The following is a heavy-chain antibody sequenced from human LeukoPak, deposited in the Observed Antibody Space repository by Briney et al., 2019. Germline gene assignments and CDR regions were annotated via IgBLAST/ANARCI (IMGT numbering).Heavy chain of an antibody. D-gene: IGHD2-21*02. Sequence: ASMKVSCTASGYTFTGYYMHWVRQAPGQGLEWMGIINPSGDSTSYAQKFQGRVTMTRDTSTSTNYMELSSLRSEDTAVYYCASVLYCGADCYSGRYFFDYWGQGTLVTVSS. CDR3: ASVLYCGADCYSGRYFFDY. CDR2: INPSGDST. V-gene: IGHV1-46*01. J-gene: IGHJ4*02. CDR1: GYTFTGYY.